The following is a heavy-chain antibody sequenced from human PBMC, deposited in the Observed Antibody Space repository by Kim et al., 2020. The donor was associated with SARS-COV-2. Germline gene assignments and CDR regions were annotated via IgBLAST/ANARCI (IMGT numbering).Heavy chain of an antibody. CDR1: GYTFTSYG. Sequence: ASVKVSCKASGYTFTSYGISWVRQAPGQGLEWMGWISAYNGNTNYAQKLQGRVTMTTDTSTSTAYMELRSLRSDDTAVYYCARAPYGSGSYGYFDYWGQGTLVTVSS. CDR2: ISAYNGNT. J-gene: IGHJ4*02. D-gene: IGHD3-10*01. V-gene: IGHV1-18*04. CDR3: ARAPYGSGSYGYFDY.